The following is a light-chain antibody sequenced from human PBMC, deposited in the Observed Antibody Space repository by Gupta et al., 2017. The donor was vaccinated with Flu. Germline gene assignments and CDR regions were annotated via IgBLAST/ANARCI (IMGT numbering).Light chain of an antibody. J-gene: IGKJ4*01. V-gene: IGKV3-11*01. CDR3: EQRRNWPRLT. Sequence: EIVLTQSPATLSLSPGERATLSCRASQSVSTYLAWYQWKPGLAPRLLIYDASNRASGIPARFSGSGSGTDFTLTISSLEPEGFAVYYCEQRRNWPRLTFGGGTTVEI. CDR2: DAS. CDR1: QSVSTY.